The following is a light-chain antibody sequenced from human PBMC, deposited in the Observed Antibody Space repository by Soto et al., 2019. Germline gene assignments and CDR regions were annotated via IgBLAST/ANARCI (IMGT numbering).Light chain of an antibody. Sequence: DIQMTQSPSTLSASIGDRVIITCRASQSISNWLAWYQQKPGKAPKVLISRASTLESGVPSRFSGSGSGTEFTLTISSLQPDDFATYYCQQYNRYPLAFGPGTRWISN. V-gene: IGKV1-5*03. CDR3: QQYNRYPLA. J-gene: IGKJ3*01. CDR1: QSISNW. CDR2: RAS.